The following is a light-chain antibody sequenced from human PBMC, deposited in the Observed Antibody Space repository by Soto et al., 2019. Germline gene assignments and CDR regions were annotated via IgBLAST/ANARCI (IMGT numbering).Light chain of an antibody. V-gene: IGKV1-16*01. CDR1: QDISNY. CDR2: AAS. CDR3: QQYYSYPRT. J-gene: IGKJ1*01. Sequence: DIQLTQSPSSLSASVGDRFTITCQASQDISNYLNWYQQKPGKAPKLLIYAASTLQSGVPSRFSGSGSGTDFTLTISCLQSEDFATYYCQQYYSYPRTIGQGTKVDIK.